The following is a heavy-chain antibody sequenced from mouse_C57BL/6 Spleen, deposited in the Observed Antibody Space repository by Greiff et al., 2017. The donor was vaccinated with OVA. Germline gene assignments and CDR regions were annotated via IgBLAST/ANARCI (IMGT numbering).Heavy chain of an antibody. CDR1: GFTFSDAW. D-gene: IGHD6-5*01. J-gene: IGHJ2*01. CDR2: IRNKANNHAT. Sequence: EVHLVESGGGLVQPGGSMKLSCVASGFTFSDAWMDWVRQSPEKGLEWVAEIRNKANNHATYYAESVKGRFTISRDDSKSSVYLQMNSLRAEDTGIYYCTRAAYEEDYFDYWGQGTTLTVSS. V-gene: IGHV6-6*01. CDR3: TRAAYEEDYFDY.